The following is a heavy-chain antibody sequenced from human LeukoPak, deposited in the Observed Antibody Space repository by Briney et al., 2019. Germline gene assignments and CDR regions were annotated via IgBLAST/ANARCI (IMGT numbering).Heavy chain of an antibody. V-gene: IGHV1-69*13. CDR1: GGTFSSYA. CDR2: IIPIFGTA. Sequence: ASVKVSCKASGGTFSSYAISWVRQAPGQGLEWMGGIIPIFGTANYAQKFQGRVTITADESTSTAYMELSSLRSEDTAVYYCARDGSGYSHNWFDPWGQGTLVTVSS. CDR3: ARDGSGYSHNWFDP. D-gene: IGHD3-22*01. J-gene: IGHJ5*02.